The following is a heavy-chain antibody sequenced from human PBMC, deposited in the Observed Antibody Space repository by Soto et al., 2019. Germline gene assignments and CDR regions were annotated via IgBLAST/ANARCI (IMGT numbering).Heavy chain of an antibody. J-gene: IGHJ4*02. V-gene: IGHV3-23*01. CDR2: ISGSGGST. D-gene: IGHD4-17*01. CDR1: GFTFSTYA. CDR3: AKKALTTVTTWLDY. Sequence: PGGSLRLSCAASGFTFSTYAMSWVRQAPGKGLEWVSTISGSGGSTYYADSVKGRFSISRDNSKNTLYLQMNSLRADDTAVYYCAKKALTTVTTWLDYWGQGTLVTVSS.